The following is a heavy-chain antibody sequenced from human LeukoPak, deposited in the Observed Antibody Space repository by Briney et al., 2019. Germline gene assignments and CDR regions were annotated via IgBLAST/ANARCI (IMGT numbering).Heavy chain of an antibody. CDR1: GFTFSSSG. Sequence: GRSLRLSCAASGFTFSSSGMHWVRQAPGKGLEWVALIWYDGSNEYHADSVKGRFTISRDNSKNTLYLQMNSLRVDDTAVYFCARDSLDDDYYDSRPLDHWGQGTLVSVSS. D-gene: IGHD3-22*01. CDR3: ARDSLDDDYYDSRPLDH. V-gene: IGHV3-33*01. J-gene: IGHJ4*02. CDR2: IWYDGSNE.